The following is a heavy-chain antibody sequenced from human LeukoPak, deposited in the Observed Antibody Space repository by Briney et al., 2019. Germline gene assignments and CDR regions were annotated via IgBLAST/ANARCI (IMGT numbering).Heavy chain of an antibody. CDR1: GFTFSSYS. D-gene: IGHD6-13*01. CDR3: AREPGIAAAGSFDY. J-gene: IGHJ4*02. CDR2: ISSSSSYI. V-gene: IGHV3-21*01. Sequence: GGSLRLSSAASGFTFSSYSMNWVRQAPGKGLEWVSSISSSSSYIYYADSVKGRFTISRDNAKNSLYLQMNSLRAEDTAVYYCAREPGIAAAGSFDYWGQGTLVTVSS.